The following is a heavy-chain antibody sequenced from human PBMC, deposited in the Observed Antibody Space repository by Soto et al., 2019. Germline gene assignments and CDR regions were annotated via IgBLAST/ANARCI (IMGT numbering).Heavy chain of an antibody. CDR2: IYYSGST. Sequence: SETLSLTCAVSGYSISSSNWWGWIRQPPGKGLEWIGYIYYSGSTYYNPSLKSRVTMSVDTSKNQFSLKLSSVTAVDTAVYYCARVYGDDAFDIWGQGTMVTVSS. J-gene: IGHJ3*02. D-gene: IGHD4-17*01. CDR3: ARVYGDDAFDI. V-gene: IGHV4-28*01. CDR1: GYSISSSNW.